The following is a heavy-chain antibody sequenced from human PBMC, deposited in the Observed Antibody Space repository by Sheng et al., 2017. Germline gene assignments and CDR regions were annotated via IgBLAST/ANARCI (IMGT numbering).Heavy chain of an antibody. CDR2: IYSGGST. V-gene: IGHV3-53*01. D-gene: IGHD3-10*01. CDR1: GFTVSSNY. CDR3: AGAMVRGVISFQH. Sequence: EVQLVESGGGLIQPGGSLRLSCAASGFTVSSNYMSWVRQAPGKGLEWVSVIYSGGSTYYADSVKGRFTISRDNSKNTLYLQMNSLRAEDTAVYYCAGAMVRGVISFQHWGQGTLVTVSS. J-gene: IGHJ1*01.